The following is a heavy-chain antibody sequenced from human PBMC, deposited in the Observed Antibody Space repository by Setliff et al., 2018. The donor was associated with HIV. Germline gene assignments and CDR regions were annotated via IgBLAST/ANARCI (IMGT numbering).Heavy chain of an antibody. D-gene: IGHD3-16*01. Sequence: GASVKVSCKASGYTFTAYYMHWVRQAPGQGLEWMGIINPSGGGTNFAQKFQGRVTMTRDTSTSTAYMELSSLRSEDTAVYYCARDRGGVGYNPSYYFDYWGQGTLVTVSS. V-gene: IGHV1-46*01. CDR3: ARDRGGVGYNPSYYFDY. CDR1: GYTFTAYY. J-gene: IGHJ4*02. CDR2: INPSGGGT.